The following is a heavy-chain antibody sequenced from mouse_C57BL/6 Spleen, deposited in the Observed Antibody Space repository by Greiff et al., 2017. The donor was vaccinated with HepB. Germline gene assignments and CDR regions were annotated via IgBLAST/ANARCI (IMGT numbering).Heavy chain of an antibody. J-gene: IGHJ3*01. CDR3: ASSYYYGSSPY. CDR2: IYPGSGST. D-gene: IGHD1-1*01. V-gene: IGHV1-55*01. CDR1: GYTFTSYW. Sequence: QVQLQQPGAELVRPGTSVKLSCKASGYTFTSYWMHWVKQRPGQGLEWIGDIYPGSGSTNYNEKFKSKATLTVDTSSSTAYMQLSSLTSEDSSVYYCASSYYYGSSPYWGQGTLVTVSA.